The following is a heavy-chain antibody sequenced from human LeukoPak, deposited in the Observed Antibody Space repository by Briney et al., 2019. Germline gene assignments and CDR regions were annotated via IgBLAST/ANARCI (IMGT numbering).Heavy chain of an antibody. D-gene: IGHD3-22*01. J-gene: IGHJ4*02. Sequence: GGSLRLSCAASGFTFDDYAMHWVRQAPGKGLEWVSGISWNSGSIGYADSVKGRFTISRDNAKNSLYLQMNSLRAEDTAFYYCVKGNFYDSSGLPFDYWGQGTLVTVSS. CDR2: ISWNSGSI. CDR1: GFTFDDYA. V-gene: IGHV3-9*01. CDR3: VKGNFYDSSGLPFDY.